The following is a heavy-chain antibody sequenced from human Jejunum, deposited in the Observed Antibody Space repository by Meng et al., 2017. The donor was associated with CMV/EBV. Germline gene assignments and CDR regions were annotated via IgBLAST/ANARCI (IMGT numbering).Heavy chain of an antibody. D-gene: IGHD2-15*01. CDR1: GDSISSDYF. CDR2: IYHGGST. V-gene: IGHV4-30-4*01. CDR3: KTYSSGGGLGS. J-gene: IGHJ5*02. Sequence: QVTMKESGPGLGKPSQTLSLTCTVSGDSISSDYFWSWIRQPPGKGLEWIGYIYHGGSTDYNPSLRSRVTISVDTSKNQFSLKLSSVTAADTAAYYCKTYSSGGGLGSWGQGTLVTVSS.